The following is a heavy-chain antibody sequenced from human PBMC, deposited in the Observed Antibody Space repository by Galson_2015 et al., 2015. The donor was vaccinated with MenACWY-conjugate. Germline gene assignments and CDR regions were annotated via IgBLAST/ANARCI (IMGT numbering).Heavy chain of an antibody. D-gene: IGHD3-10*01. Sequence: SLRLSCAASGFTFSSYSMNWVRQAPGKGLEWVSSISSSSSYIYYADSVKGRFTISRDNAKNSLYLQMNSLRAEDTAVYYCARDRKVLRLGSGSYYNSNHPTYGMDVWGQGTTVTVSS. CDR2: ISSSSSYI. CDR1: GFTFSSYS. J-gene: IGHJ6*02. CDR3: ARDRKVLRLGSGSYYNSNHPTYGMDV. V-gene: IGHV3-21*01.